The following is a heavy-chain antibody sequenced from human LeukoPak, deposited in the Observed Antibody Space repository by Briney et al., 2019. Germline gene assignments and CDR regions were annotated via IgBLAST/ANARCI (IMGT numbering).Heavy chain of an antibody. CDR1: GFTFSSYA. D-gene: IGHD4-11*01. V-gene: IGHV3-23*01. CDR3: AKDPNSNYYYYMDV. J-gene: IGHJ6*03. Sequence: GGSLRLSCAASGFTFSSYAMSWVRQAPGKGLEWVSAISGSGGSTYYAGSVKGRFTISRDNSKNTLYLQMNSLRAEDTAVYYCAKDPNSNYYYYMDVWGKGTTVTVSS. CDR2: ISGSGGST.